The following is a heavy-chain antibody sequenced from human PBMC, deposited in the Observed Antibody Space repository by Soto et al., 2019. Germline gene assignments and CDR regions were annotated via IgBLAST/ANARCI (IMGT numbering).Heavy chain of an antibody. J-gene: IGHJ4*02. V-gene: IGHV3-72*01. CDR3: AREGSSSGPDYEY. CDR2: TRNKASSYTT. CDR1: GFSFSDYY. Sequence: EVPLVESGGGLVQPGGSLRLSCAASGFSFSDYYINWVRQAPGKGLEWVGRTRNKASSYTTDYAAFVKGRFTISRDDSKNLISLQMNSLKTEDTAVYYCAREGSSSGPDYEYWGQGTLVTVSS. D-gene: IGHD3-22*01.